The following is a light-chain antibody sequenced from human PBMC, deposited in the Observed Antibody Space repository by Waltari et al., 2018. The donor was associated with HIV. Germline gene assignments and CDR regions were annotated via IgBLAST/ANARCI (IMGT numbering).Light chain of an antibody. V-gene: IGLV10-54*04. CDR2: RNN. CDR3: STWDSSLSAWV. J-gene: IGLJ3*02. CDR1: SHNVGNQG. Sequence: QAGLTQPPSVSKDLRQTATLTCTGNSHNVGNQGAAWLQRHQGHPPKLLSYRNNNRPSGISERFSASRSGNTASLTITGLQPEDEADYYCSTWDSSLSAWVFGGGTKLTVL.